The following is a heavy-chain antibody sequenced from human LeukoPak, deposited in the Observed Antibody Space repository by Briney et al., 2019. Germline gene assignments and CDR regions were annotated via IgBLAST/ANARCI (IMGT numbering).Heavy chain of an antibody. Sequence: PSETLSLTCTVSGASMSSYYWNWLRQPPGKGLEWIGYVFYTGSTNYNPSLKGRVTISIDMSKNQFSLNLSSVTAADTAVYYCAGDDKDAFDIWGQGTMVTVSS. V-gene: IGHV4-59*01. J-gene: IGHJ3*02. CDR3: AGDDKDAFDI. D-gene: IGHD3-22*01. CDR1: GASMSSYY. CDR2: VFYTGST.